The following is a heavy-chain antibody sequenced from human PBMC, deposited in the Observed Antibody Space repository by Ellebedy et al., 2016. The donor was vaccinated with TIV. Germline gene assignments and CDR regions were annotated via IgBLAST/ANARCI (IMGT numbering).Heavy chain of an antibody. CDR3: ARLKLELADLYFDY. D-gene: IGHD1-7*01. V-gene: IGHV4-39*01. Sequence: SETLSLXXTVSGGSISSSRYYWGWIRQPPGKGLEWIGSIYYSGSTYYNPSLKSRVTISVDTSKNQFSLKLSSVTAADTAVYYCARLKLELADLYFDYWGQGTLVTVSS. CDR2: IYYSGST. J-gene: IGHJ4*02. CDR1: GGSISSSRYY.